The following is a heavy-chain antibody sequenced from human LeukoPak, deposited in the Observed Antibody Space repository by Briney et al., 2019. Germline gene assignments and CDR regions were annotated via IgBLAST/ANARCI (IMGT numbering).Heavy chain of an antibody. CDR3: ARNKAYGDYVADY. J-gene: IGHJ4*02. V-gene: IGHV1-2*02. CDR2: INPNTGGT. CDR1: GYTFSGYY. Sequence: ASVKVSCKASGYTFSGYYMHWVRQAPGQGLEWMGWINPNTGGTNYAQKFQARLTMTRDTSISTAYMEVNSLRSDDTAVYYCARNKAYGDYVADYWGQGTLVTVSS. D-gene: IGHD4-17*01.